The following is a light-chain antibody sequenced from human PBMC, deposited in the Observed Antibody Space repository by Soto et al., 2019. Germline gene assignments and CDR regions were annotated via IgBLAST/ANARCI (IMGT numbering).Light chain of an antibody. V-gene: IGKV3-20*01. J-gene: IGKJ1*01. Sequence: EIVLTQSPGTLSLSPGERATLSCRASQTVSSNYLAWYQHKPGQGPRLLIYGASSRATGIPDRFSGSGSGTDFALTISGLEPDDFAVYYCQQYGSSPGTFGQGSKVEIK. CDR2: GAS. CDR1: QTVSSNY. CDR3: QQYGSSPGT.